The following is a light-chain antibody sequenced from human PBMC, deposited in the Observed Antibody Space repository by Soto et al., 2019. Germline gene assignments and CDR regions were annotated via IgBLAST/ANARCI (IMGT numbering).Light chain of an antibody. CDR3: QTWGTGIGV. CDR2: LNSDGSH. Sequence: QSVLPQSPSASAFLGASVILTCTLSSGHSSYAIAWHQQQPEKGPRYLMNLNSDGSHTKGDGSPDRFSGSSSGAERYLTISSLQSEDEAEYYCQTWGTGIGVFGGGTKLTVL. J-gene: IGLJ2*01. CDR1: SGHSSYA. V-gene: IGLV4-69*01.